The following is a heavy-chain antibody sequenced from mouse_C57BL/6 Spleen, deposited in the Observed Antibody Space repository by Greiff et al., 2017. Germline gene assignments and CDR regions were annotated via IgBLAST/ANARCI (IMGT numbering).Heavy chain of an antibody. CDR1: GFNIKDYY. Sequence: VQLQQSGAELVKPGASVKLSCTASGFNIKDYYMHWVKQRTEQGLEWIGRIDPEDGETKYAPKFQGKATITADTSSNTAYLQLSSLTAEDTAVYYWARATTGKCYAMDYWGQGTSVTVSS. V-gene: IGHV14-2*01. D-gene: IGHD1-1*01. CDR2: IDPEDGET. J-gene: IGHJ4*01. CDR3: ARATTGKCYAMDY.